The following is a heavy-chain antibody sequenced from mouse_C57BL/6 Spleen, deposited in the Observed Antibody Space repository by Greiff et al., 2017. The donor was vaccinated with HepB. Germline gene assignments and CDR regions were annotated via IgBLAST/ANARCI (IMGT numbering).Heavy chain of an antibody. D-gene: IGHD1-1*01. Sequence: VQLQQPGAELVKPGASVKLSCKASGYTFTSYWMQWVKQRPGQGLEWIGEIDPSDSYTNYNQKFKGKATLTVDTSSSTAYMQLSSLTSEDSAVYYCARDTVPDYWGQGTSVTVSS. V-gene: IGHV1-50*01. CDR2: IDPSDSYT. J-gene: IGHJ4*01. CDR3: ARDTVPDY. CDR1: GYTFTSYW.